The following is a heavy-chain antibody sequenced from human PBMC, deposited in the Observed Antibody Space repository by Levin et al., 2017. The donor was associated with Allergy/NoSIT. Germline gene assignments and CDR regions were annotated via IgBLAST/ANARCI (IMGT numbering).Heavy chain of an antibody. CDR2: IYYSGST. CDR3: AGRGLRWFGELTFDP. CDR1: GGSISSYY. D-gene: IGHD3-10*01. Sequence: PGGSLRLSCTVSGGSISSYYWSWIRQPPGKGLEWIGYIYYSGSTNYNPSLKSRVTISVDTSKNQFSLKLSSVTAADTAVYYCAGRGLRWFGELTFDPWGQGTLVTVSS. V-gene: IGHV4-59*08. J-gene: IGHJ5*02.